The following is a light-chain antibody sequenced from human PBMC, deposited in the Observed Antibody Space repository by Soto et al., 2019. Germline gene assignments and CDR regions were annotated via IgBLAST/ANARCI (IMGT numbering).Light chain of an antibody. CDR3: QQYATTPFT. V-gene: IGKV3-20*01. CDR1: QSVCSNY. J-gene: IGKJ3*01. CDR2: GAS. Sequence: EIVLRQSPGTLSLSRGEGATVSCRASQSVCSNYLAWYQRKPGQAPRLLIYGASSRATGIPDRFSGSGSGTDFTLTISRLEPEDFSVYYCQQYATTPFTFGPGTKVDI.